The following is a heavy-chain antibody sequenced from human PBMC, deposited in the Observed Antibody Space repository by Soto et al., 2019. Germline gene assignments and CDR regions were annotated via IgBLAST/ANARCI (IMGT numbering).Heavy chain of an antibody. J-gene: IGHJ4*02. D-gene: IGHD6-13*01. V-gene: IGHV5-51*01. CDR2: IXPXXXDX. Sequence: GESLKISCEGSGYSFTNYWICWVRQMPGKXLXCXXXIXPXXXDXXXXPSFQGQVTISADKSISTAYLQWTSLRASDTAMYYCAMYSSRVDYWGQGTLVTVSS. CDR3: AMYSSRVDY. CDR1: GYSFTNYW.